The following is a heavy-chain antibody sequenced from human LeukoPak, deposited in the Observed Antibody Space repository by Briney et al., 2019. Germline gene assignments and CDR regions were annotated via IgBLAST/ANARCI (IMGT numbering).Heavy chain of an antibody. CDR1: GFTFSDHY. J-gene: IGHJ3*02. D-gene: IGHD2-8*01. V-gene: IGHV3-72*01. CDR3: ARSYATDAFDI. Sequence: GGSLRLSCAASGFTFSDHYMDWVRQAPGKGLERVGRTRNKANSYTTEYAASVNGRFTISRDDSKNSLYLQMNSLKTEDTAVYYCARSYATDAFDIWGQGTMVTVSS. CDR2: TRNKANSYTT.